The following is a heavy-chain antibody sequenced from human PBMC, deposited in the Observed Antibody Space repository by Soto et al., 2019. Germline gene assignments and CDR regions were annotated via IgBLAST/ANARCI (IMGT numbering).Heavy chain of an antibody. CDR2: ISGGGGMI. Sequence: EVQLLESGGGLVQPGGSLRLSCAASGFTFSNYDMSWVRQAPGKWLEWVSTISGGGGMIYYEDSVKGRFTISRDNSKNALYMQINSMRAEDTAVYYCANRPASLVCFDYWGQGTLVTVPS. D-gene: IGHD2-2*01. CDR3: ANRPASLVCFDY. J-gene: IGHJ4*02. V-gene: IGHV3-23*01. CDR1: GFTFSNYD.